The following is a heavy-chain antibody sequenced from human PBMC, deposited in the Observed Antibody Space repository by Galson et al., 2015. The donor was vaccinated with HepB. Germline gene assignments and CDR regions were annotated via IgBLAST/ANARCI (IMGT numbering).Heavy chain of an antibody. V-gene: IGHV3-15*01. D-gene: IGHD1-7*01. CDR2: IKSKTDGGTT. CDR1: GFTFSNAW. CDR3: TTDSSGTDYYYGMDV. J-gene: IGHJ6*02. Sequence: SLRLSCAASGFTFSNAWMSWVRQAPGKGLEWVGRIKSKTDGGTTDYAAPVKGRFTISRDDSKNTLYLQMNSLKTEDTAVYYCTTDSSGTDYYYGMDVWGQGTTVTVSS.